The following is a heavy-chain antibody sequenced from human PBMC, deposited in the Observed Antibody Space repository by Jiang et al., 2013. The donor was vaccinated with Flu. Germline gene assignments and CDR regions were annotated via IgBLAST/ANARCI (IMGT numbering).Heavy chain of an antibody. D-gene: IGHD7-27*01. CDR2: ISYDGSNK. CDR3: ARLGEQADY. CDR1: GFTFSSYA. Sequence: GVVQPGRSPRLSCAASGFTFSSYAMHWVRQAPGKGLEWVAVISYDGSNKYYADSVKGRFTISRDNSKNTLYLQMNSLRAEDTAVYYCARLGEQADYWGQGTLVTVSS. V-gene: IGHV3-30-3*01. J-gene: IGHJ4*02.